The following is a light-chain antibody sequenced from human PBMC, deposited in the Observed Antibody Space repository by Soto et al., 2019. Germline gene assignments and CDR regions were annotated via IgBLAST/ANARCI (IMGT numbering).Light chain of an antibody. Sequence: DIQMTQSPSSLSASVGDRVTITCRASQSISSYLNWYQQKPGTAPKLLIYAASSLQSGVPSRFSGSGSGTDFTLTISSLQPEDFATYHCQQSYSNHPTFGQGTKLEIK. CDR3: QQSYSNHPT. V-gene: IGKV1-39*01. CDR2: AAS. J-gene: IGKJ2*01. CDR1: QSISSY.